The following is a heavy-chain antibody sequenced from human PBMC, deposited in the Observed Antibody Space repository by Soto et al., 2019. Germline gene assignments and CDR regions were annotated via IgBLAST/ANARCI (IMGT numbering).Heavy chain of an antibody. CDR3: GKGRSGDVDTFY. CDR2: ISPNSGGT. J-gene: IGHJ4*02. D-gene: IGHD1-26*01. CDR1: GYTFTGYY. V-gene: IGHV1-2*02. Sequence: ASVKVSCKASGYTFTGYYIHWVRQAPGQGLEWMGEISPNSGGTKYAQKFQGRVTMTRDTSITTVYMDLSNLSPDDTAVYYCGKGRSGDVDTFYWGQGTLVTVSS.